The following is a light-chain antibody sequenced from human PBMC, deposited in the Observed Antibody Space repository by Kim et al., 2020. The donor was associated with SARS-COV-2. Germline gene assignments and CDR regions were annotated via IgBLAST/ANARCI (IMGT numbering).Light chain of an antibody. V-gene: IGLV2-14*03. CDR1: NSDIGAFDY. J-gene: IGLJ2*01. Sequence: GQSITISCTGTNSDIGAFDYVSWYQQHPCTAPKLIISDVTNRPSGVSHRFSGSKSGSTASLTISGLQPEDEAIYFCSSYSPTAIVVFGGGTQLTVL. CDR3: SSYSPTAIVV. CDR2: DVT.